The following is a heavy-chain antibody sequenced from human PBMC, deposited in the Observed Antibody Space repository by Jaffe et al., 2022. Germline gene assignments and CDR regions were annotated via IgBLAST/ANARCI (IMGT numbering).Heavy chain of an antibody. J-gene: IGHJ6*03. CDR2: ISGSGGST. V-gene: IGHV3-23*01. D-gene: IGHD6-13*01. Sequence: EVQLLESGGGLVQPGGSLRLSCAASGFTFSSYAMSWVRQAPGKGLEWVSAISGSGGSTYYADSVKGRFTISRDNSKNTLYLQMNSLRAEDTAVYYCAKGPLQRSSWYPAIYYYYMDVWGKGTTVTVSS. CDR1: GFTFSSYA. CDR3: AKGPLQRSSWYPAIYYYYMDV.